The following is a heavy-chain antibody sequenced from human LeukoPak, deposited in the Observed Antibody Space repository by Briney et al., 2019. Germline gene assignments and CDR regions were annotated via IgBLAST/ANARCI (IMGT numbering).Heavy chain of an antibody. CDR3: ARDSRDYGLAN. CDR1: GGSISSGGYY. Sequence: PSETLSLTCTVSGGSISSGGYYWSWIRQHPGKGLEWIGYIHYSGSTNYNPSLKSRVTISVDTSKNQFSLKLSSVTAADTAVYYCARDSRDYGLANWGQGTLVTVSS. D-gene: IGHD4-17*01. J-gene: IGHJ4*02. V-gene: IGHV4-31*03. CDR2: IHYSGST.